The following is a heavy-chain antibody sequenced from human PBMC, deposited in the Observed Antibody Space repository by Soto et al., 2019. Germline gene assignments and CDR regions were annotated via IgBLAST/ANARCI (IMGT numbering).Heavy chain of an antibody. CDR3: ACSGYSYGRETAFYD. D-gene: IGHD5-18*01. CDR2: IYPGDSDT. V-gene: IGHV5-51*01. CDR1: GYSFTSYW. J-gene: IGHJ4*02. Sequence: PGESLKISCKGSGYSFTSYWIGWVRQMPGKGLEWMGIIYPGDSDTRYSPSFQGQVTISADKSISTAYLQWSSLKASDTAMYYCACSGYSYGRETAFYDWGKGSLVTVSS.